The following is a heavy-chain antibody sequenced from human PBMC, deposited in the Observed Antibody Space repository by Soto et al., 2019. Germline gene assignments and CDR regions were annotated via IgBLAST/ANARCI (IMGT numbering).Heavy chain of an antibody. CDR2: INPNSGGT. J-gene: IGHJ4*02. CDR1: GYTFTGYY. V-gene: IGHV1-2*04. Sequence: GASVKVSCKASGYTFTGYYMHSVRQAPGQGLEWMGWINPNSGGTNYAQKFQGWVTMTRDTSISTAYMELSRLRSDDTAVYYCARGPSGNTGIDYWGQGTLVAVSS. D-gene: IGHD2-2*02. CDR3: ARGPSGNTGIDY.